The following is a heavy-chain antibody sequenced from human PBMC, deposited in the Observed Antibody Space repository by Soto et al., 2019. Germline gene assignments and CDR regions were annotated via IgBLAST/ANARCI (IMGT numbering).Heavy chain of an antibody. CDR2: IGTGTRIR. CDR3: ARSYSYGFGY. CDR1: GFVLSSYS. Sequence: EVQLVESGGGLVQPGGSLRLSCAASGFVLSSYSMSWVRQAPGKGLEWVSYIGTGTRIRYYADSVKGRFTISRDNGKNSLFLQMNSLRAEDTALYYCARSYSYGFGYWGQGTLVTVSS. D-gene: IGHD5-18*01. J-gene: IGHJ4*02. V-gene: IGHV3-48*01.